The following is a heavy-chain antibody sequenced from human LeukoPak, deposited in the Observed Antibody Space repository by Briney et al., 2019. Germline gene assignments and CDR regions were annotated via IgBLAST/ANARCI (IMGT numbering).Heavy chain of an antibody. CDR1: GGSITSYH. D-gene: IGHD3-3*01. CDR3: VSGRWSGYYFDT. J-gene: IGHJ4*02. CDR2: INYSGTT. Sequence: SETLSLTCTVSGGSITSYHWSWIRQSPGKGLGWIGYINYSGTTNYNPSLKSRATMSVDTSKKQFSLRLISVTAADTAVYYCVSGRWSGYYFDTWGQGTRVTVSS. V-gene: IGHV4-59*01.